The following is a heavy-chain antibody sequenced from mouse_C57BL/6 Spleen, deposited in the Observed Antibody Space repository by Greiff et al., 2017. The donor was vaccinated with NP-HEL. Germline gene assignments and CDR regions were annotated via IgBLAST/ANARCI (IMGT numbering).Heavy chain of an antibody. J-gene: IGHJ2*01. CDR3: ARDGLGLDY. Sequence: EVKLLESGPGLVKPSQSLSLTCSVTGYSITSGYYWNWIRQFPGNKLEWMGYISYDGSNNYNPSLKNRISITRDTSKNQFFLKLNSVTTEDTATYYCARDGLGLDYWGQGTTLTVSS. CDR1: GYSITSGYY. D-gene: IGHD4-1*01. V-gene: IGHV3-6*01. CDR2: ISYDGSN.